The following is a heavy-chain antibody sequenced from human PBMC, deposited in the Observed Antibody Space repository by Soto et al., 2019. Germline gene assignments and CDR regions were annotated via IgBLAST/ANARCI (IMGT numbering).Heavy chain of an antibody. CDR3: ARVDFWSGSGMFTWFDP. V-gene: IGHV4-30-4*01. CDR1: GGSISSGDYY. J-gene: IGHJ5*02. CDR2: IYHSGST. D-gene: IGHD3-3*01. Sequence: PSETLSLTCTVSGGSISSGDYYWSWIRQPPGKGLEWIGYIYHSGSTYYNSSLKSRVTISVDTSKNQFSLKLRSVTAADTAIYYCARVDFWSGSGMFTWFDPWGQGTLVTVSS.